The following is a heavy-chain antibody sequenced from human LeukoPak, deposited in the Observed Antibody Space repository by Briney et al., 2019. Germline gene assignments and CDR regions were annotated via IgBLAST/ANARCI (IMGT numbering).Heavy chain of an antibody. Sequence: PGGSLRLSCGASGFTFSGYSMNWVRQAPGKGLEWVSSISTSSSYIYYADSVKGRFTISRDNAKNSLYLQMNSLRAEDTAAYYCAREVYGQTEYYFDYWGQGTLVTVSS. J-gene: IGHJ4*02. V-gene: IGHV3-21*01. D-gene: IGHD3-10*01. CDR3: AREVYGQTEYYFDY. CDR1: GFTFSGYS. CDR2: ISTSSSYI.